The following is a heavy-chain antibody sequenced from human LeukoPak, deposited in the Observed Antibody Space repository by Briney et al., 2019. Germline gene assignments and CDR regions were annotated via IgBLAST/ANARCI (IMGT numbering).Heavy chain of an antibody. CDR2: NISNGGST. CDR3: ARRGSYYGDSMDY. J-gene: IGHJ4*02. Sequence: PGGNLSLSCAASGFPLRRYAKLWVRQARGKGLRYVSANISNGGSTYYANSVKGRFTISRDNSKNTLYLQMGSLRAEDMAVYYCARRGSYYGDSMDYWGQGTLVTVSS. D-gene: IGHD4-17*01. V-gene: IGHV3-64*01. CDR1: GFPLRRYA.